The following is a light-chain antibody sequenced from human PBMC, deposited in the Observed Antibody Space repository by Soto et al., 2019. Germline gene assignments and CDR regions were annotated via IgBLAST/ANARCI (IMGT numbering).Light chain of an antibody. Sequence: QPVLTQSPSASASLGASVKLTCTLSSGHSSYAITWHQQQPERGPRYLMKLNNDGSHTKGDGIPDRFSGSTSGAERYLTISSLQSEDEADYYCQTWVTDTNWVFGGGTKLTVL. CDR1: SGHSSYA. CDR2: LNNDGSH. J-gene: IGLJ3*02. V-gene: IGLV4-69*01. CDR3: QTWVTDTNWV.